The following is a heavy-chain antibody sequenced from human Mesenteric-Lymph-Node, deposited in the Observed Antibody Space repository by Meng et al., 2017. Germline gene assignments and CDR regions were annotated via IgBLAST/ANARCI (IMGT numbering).Heavy chain of an antibody. V-gene: IGHV4-30-4*01. CDR1: GGSISSGDYY. CDR2: IYYSGST. CDR3: ARGYYDSSGYGYWYFDL. Sequence: QVQLQESGPGLVKPSQTLSLTCTVSGGSISSGDYYWSWIRQPPGKGLEWIGYIYYSGSTYYNPSLKSRVTISVDTSKNQFFLKLSSVTAADTAVYYCARGYYDSSGYGYWYFDLWGRGTLVTVSS. J-gene: IGHJ2*01. D-gene: IGHD3-22*01.